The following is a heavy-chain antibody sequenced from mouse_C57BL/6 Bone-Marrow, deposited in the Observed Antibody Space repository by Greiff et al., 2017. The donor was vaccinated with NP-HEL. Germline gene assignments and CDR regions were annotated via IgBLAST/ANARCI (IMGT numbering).Heavy chain of an antibody. J-gene: IGHJ1*03. D-gene: IGHD1-1*01. CDR1: GYAFSSSW. CDR3: ARSVDYYGSSYNGYFDV. CDR2: IYPGDGDT. Sequence: VQVVESGPELVKPGASVKISCKASGYAFSSSWMNWVKQRPGKGLEWIGRIYPGDGDTNYNGKFKGKATLTADKSSSTAYMQLSSLTSEDSAVYFCARSVDYYGSSYNGYFDVWGTGTTVTVSS. V-gene: IGHV1-82*01.